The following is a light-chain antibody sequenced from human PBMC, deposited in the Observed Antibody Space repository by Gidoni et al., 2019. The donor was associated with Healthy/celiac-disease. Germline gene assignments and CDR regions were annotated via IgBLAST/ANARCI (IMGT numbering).Light chain of an antibody. V-gene: IGKV1-39*01. CDR1: QSISSS. J-gene: IGKJ1*01. Sequence: EIQMTQSPSSLSASVGDRVTITYRASQSISSSLNWYQQKPGKAPKLLIYAASSLQSGVPSRFSGSGSGTDFTLTISSLQPEDFATYYCQQSYSTPPTFGQGTKVEIK. CDR2: AAS. CDR3: QQSYSTPPT.